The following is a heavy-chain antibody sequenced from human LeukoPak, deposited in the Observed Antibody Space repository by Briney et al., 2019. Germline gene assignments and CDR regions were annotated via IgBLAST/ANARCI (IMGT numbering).Heavy chain of an antibody. D-gene: IGHD6-13*01. J-gene: IGHJ4*02. CDR3: ARARLTAAAGITFIGYFDY. CDR1: GGSISSYY. Sequence: PSETLSLTCTVSGGSISSYYWSWIRQPAGTGLEWIGRIYTSGSTNYNPSLKSRVTMSVDTSKNQFSLKLSSVTAADTAVYYCARARLTAAAGITFIGYFDYWGQGTLVTVSS. CDR2: IYTSGST. V-gene: IGHV4-4*07.